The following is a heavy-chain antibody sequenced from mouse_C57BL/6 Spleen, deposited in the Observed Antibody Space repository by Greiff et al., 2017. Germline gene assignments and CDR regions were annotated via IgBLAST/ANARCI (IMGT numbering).Heavy chain of an antibody. Sequence: VQLQQSGAELVRPGASVKLSCTASGFNIKDDYMHWVKQRPEPGLEWIGWLDPENGDTEYASKFQGKTTITADTSSHTAYLQLSSLTSEDTAFYYCTTDSTMSTTTGDYWGQGTTLTVSS. CDR1: GFNIKDDY. CDR2: LDPENGDT. CDR3: TTDSTMSTTTGDY. D-gene: IGHD2-4*01. V-gene: IGHV14-4*01. J-gene: IGHJ2*01.